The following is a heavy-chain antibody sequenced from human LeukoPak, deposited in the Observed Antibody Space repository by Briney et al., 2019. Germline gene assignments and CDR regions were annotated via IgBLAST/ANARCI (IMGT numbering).Heavy chain of an antibody. CDR3: AKDPRRMARLITFGGGRPYYFDY. V-gene: IGHV3-23*01. J-gene: IGHJ4*02. CDR2: ISDSGGSA. CDR1: GFTFNTYA. D-gene: IGHD3-16*01. Sequence: GGSLRLSCAASGFTFNTYAMSWVRQAPGKGLEWVSEISDSGGSAYYADSVKGRFPISRDNSKNTLYLQMNSLRAEDTAVYYCAKDPRRMARLITFGGGRPYYFDYWGQGTLVTVSS.